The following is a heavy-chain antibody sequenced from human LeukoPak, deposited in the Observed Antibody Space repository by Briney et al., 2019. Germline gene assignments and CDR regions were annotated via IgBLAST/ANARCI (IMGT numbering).Heavy chain of an antibody. CDR3: AKAYYGSGSYWDDAFDI. D-gene: IGHD3-10*01. CDR1: GFTFSSYA. CDR2: ISGSGGST. J-gene: IGHJ3*02. V-gene: IGHV3-23*01. Sequence: PGGSLRLSCAASGFTFSSYAMSWVRQAPGKGLEWVSAISGSGGSTYYADSVKGRFTISRDNSKNTLYLQMNSLRAEDTAVYYCAKAYYGSGSYWDDAFDIWGQGTMVTVSS.